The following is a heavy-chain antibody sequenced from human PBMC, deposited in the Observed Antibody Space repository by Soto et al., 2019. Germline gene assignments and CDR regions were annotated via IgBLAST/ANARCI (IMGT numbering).Heavy chain of an antibody. J-gene: IGHJ3*02. Sequence: GGSLRLSCAASGFTVSSNYMSWVRQAPGKGLEWVSVIYSGGSTYYADSVKGRFTISRDNSKNTLYLQMNSLRAEDTAVYYWARKDSGSYSDAFDIWGQGTMVTVSS. D-gene: IGHD1-26*01. CDR1: GFTVSSNY. V-gene: IGHV3-53*01. CDR3: ARKDSGSYSDAFDI. CDR2: IYSGGST.